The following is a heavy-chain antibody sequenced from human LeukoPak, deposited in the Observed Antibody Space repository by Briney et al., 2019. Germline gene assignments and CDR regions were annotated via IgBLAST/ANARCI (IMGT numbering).Heavy chain of an antibody. Sequence: KSGGSLRLSCAASGFTFSSYEMNWVRQAPGKGLEWVSYISSSGSTIYYADSVKGRFTISRDNAKNSLYLQMNSLRAEDTAVYYCARGPSILLWFGEPYFDYWGQGTLVTVSS. CDR1: GFTFSSYE. D-gene: IGHD3-10*01. J-gene: IGHJ4*02. V-gene: IGHV3-48*03. CDR3: ARGPSILLWFGEPYFDY. CDR2: ISSSGSTI.